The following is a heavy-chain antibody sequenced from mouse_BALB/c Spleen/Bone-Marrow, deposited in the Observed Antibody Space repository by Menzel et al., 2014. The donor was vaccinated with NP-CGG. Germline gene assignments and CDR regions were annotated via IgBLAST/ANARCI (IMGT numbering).Heavy chain of an antibody. CDR2: INPSSGYT. CDR1: GYTFSTYT. V-gene: IGHV1-4*02. CDR3: ARWAYGRSSAWFAY. J-gene: IGHJ3*01. D-gene: IGHD1-1*02. Sequence: QVQLKESAAELASPGASVKMSCKASGYTFSTYTVHWVKQKPGQGLQLIGYINPSSGYTEYNQKFQDKTTLTADKSSSTAYMQVSSLTFEDSAVYYCARWAYGRSSAWFAYWGQGTLVTVSA.